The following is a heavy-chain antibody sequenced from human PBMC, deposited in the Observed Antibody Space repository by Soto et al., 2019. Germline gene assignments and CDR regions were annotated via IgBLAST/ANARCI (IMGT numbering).Heavy chain of an antibody. Sequence: QVQLVQSGGEVKKPGASVKVSCKASGYTFTNYGISWVRQAPGQGLEWMGWINVYNGNTKYAQKVQGRVTMTTDTSKSTDYRELRSLSSDETAVYYCARGVGSGSSYNQYGWFDPWGQGTLVTVSS. CDR1: GYTFTNYG. J-gene: IGHJ5*02. CDR2: INVYNGNT. CDR3: ARGVGSGSSYNQYGWFDP. D-gene: IGHD3-10*01. V-gene: IGHV1-18*01.